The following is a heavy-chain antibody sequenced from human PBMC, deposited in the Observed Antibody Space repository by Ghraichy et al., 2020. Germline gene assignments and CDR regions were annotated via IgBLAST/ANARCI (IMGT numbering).Heavy chain of an antibody. J-gene: IGHJ4*02. CDR3: AKYSRIGKLMEAVADSVDY. V-gene: IGHV3-23*01. D-gene: IGHD6-19*01. CDR1: GFTFSSYA. Sequence: GESLNISCAASGFTFSSYAMSWVRQAPGKGLEWVSAISGSGGSTYYADSVKGRFTISRDNSKNTLYLQMNSLRAEDTAVYYCAKYSRIGKLMEAVADSVDYWGQGTLVTVSS. CDR2: ISGSGGST.